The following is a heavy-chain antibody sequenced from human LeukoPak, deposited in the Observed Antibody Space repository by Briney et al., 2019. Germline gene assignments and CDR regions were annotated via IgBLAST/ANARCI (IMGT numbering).Heavy chain of an antibody. V-gene: IGHV3-48*03. CDR2: ISSSGSTI. D-gene: IGHD6-19*01. J-gene: IGHJ4*02. Sequence: GGSLRLSCAASGFTFSSYEMNWVRQAPGKGLEWVSYISSSGSTIYYADSVKGRFTISRDNAKNSLYLQMNSLRAEDTAVYYCASTHSSGWYYFDYWGQGTLVTVSS. CDR1: GFTFSSYE. CDR3: ASTHSSGWYYFDY.